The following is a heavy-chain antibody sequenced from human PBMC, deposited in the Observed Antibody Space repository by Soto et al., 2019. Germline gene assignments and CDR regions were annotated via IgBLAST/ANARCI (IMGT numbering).Heavy chain of an antibody. V-gene: IGHV6-1*01. Sequence: PSQTLSLTCAICGDSVSSNRSAWNWKRKSPSRGLEWLGRTYYRSKWYNDYAVSVKSRITINPDTSKNQFSLQLNSVTPEDTAVYYCARDIPYYYDSSGGYYYGMDVRGQGTTVTVSS. D-gene: IGHD3-22*01. CDR2: TYYRSKWYN. J-gene: IGHJ6*02. CDR3: ARDIPYYYDSSGGYYYGMDV. CDR1: GDSVSSNRSA.